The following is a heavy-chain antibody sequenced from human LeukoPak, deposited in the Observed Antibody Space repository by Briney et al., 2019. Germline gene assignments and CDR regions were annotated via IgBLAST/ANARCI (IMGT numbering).Heavy chain of an antibody. V-gene: IGHV1-69*04. CDR1: GGTFSSYA. Sequence: GASVKVSCKASGGTFSSYAISWVRQAPGQGLEWMGRIIPVLGIANYAQKFQGRVTITADKSTSTAYMELSSLRSEDTAVYYCARGGKRKTWPDYWGQGTLVTVSS. J-gene: IGHJ4*02. CDR3: ARGGKRKTWPDY. CDR2: IIPVLGIA.